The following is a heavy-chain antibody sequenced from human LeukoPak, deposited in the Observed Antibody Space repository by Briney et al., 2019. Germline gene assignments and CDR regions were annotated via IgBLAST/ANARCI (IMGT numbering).Heavy chain of an antibody. V-gene: IGHV3-7*01. Sequence: GGSLRLSCAASGFTFSSYWMSWVRQAPGKGLEWVANIKQGGSEKYYVDSVKGRFTISRDNAKNSLYLQMNSLRAEDTAVYYCARGGVFIAAAVGYFDYWGQGTLVTVSS. CDR3: ARGGVFIAAAVGYFDY. D-gene: IGHD6-13*01. J-gene: IGHJ4*02. CDR2: IKQGGSEK. CDR1: GFTFSSYW.